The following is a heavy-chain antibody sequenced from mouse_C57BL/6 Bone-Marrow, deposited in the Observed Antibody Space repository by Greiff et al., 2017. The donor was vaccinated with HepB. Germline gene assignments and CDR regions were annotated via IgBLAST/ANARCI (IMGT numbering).Heavy chain of an antibody. D-gene: IGHD1-1*01. Sequence: VQLKESGPGLVKPSQSLSLTCSVTGYSITSGYYWNWIRQFPGNKLEWMGYISYDGSNNYNPSLKNRISITRDTSKNQFFLKLNSVTTEDTATYYSARERADGSRSSYWYFDVWGTGTTVTVSS. CDR2: ISYDGSN. V-gene: IGHV3-6*01. J-gene: IGHJ1*03. CDR3: ARERADGSRSSYWYFDV. CDR1: GYSITSGYY.